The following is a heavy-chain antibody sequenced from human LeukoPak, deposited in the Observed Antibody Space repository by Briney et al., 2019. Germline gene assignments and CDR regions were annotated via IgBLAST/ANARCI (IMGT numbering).Heavy chain of an antibody. Sequence: SETLSLTCTVSGGSISSYYWSWIRQPPGKGLEWIGYIYYSGSTNYNPSLKSRVTISVDTYKNQFSLKLNSVTAADTAVYYCARYNYYDSTFDYWGQGTLVTVSS. CDR2: IYYSGST. CDR1: GGSISSYY. V-gene: IGHV4-59*01. CDR3: ARYNYYDSTFDY. D-gene: IGHD3-22*01. J-gene: IGHJ4*02.